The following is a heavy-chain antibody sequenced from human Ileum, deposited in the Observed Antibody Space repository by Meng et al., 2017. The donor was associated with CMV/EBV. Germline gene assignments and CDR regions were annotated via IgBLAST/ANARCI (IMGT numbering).Heavy chain of an antibody. V-gene: IGHV3-23*01. CDR1: GFTFSSYA. D-gene: IGHD3-3*01. J-gene: IGHJ4*02. CDR3: AKDKAPLITIFGVVFPYFDY. CDR2: SSGSGGST. Sequence: GGSLRLSCTASGFTFSSYAMSWVRQAPGEGLEWVSASSGSGGSTYYADSVKGRFTISRDKSKNTLYLQMNSLRAADTAVYYCAKDKAPLITIFGVVFPYFDYWGQGTLVTVSS.